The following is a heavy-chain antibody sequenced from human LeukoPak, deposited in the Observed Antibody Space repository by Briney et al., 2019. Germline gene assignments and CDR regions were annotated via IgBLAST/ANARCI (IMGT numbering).Heavy chain of an antibody. Sequence: SGPTLVKPTQTLTLTCTFSGFSLTTSGVGVVWIRQPPGKALEWLALIYWDDDKTYSPSLRSRLTITKDTSKNQVVLTMTNMDPVDTATYYCGHSGPQYAFDIWGQGTMVTVSS. J-gene: IGHJ3*02. CDR2: IYWDDDK. V-gene: IGHV2-5*02. CDR3: GHSGPQYAFDI. CDR1: GFSLTTSGVG.